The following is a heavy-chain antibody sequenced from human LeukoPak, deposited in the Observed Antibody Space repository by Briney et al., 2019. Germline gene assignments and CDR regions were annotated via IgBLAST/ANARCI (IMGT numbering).Heavy chain of an antibody. J-gene: IGHJ4*02. CDR2: MNPNSGNT. D-gene: IGHD7-27*01. V-gene: IGHV1-8*02. Sequence: ASVKVSCKASGYTFTSYGISWVRQATGQGLEWMGWMNPNSGNTGYAQKFQGRVTMTRNTSISTAYMELSSLRSEDTAVYYCARWVADPNWDDYWGQGTLVTVSS. CDR1: GYTFTSYG. CDR3: ARWVADPNWDDY.